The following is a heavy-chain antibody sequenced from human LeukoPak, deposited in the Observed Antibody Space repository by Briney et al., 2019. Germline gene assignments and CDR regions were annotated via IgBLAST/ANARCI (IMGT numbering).Heavy chain of an antibody. J-gene: IGHJ4*02. CDR2: IWYDGSNK. Sequence: GGSLRLSCAASGFTFSSYGVHWVRQAPGKGLEWVAVIWYDGSNKYYADSVKGRFTISRDNSKNTLYLQMNSLRAEDTAVYYCARDPLSGDILTGYSEPFDYWGQGTLVTVSS. CDR3: ARDPLSGDILTGYSEPFDY. D-gene: IGHD3-9*01. CDR1: GFTFSSYG. V-gene: IGHV3-33*01.